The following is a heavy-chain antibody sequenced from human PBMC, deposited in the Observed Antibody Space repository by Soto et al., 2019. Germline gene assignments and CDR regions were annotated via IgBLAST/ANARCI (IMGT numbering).Heavy chain of an antibody. D-gene: IGHD1-1*01. J-gene: IGHJ6*02. CDR2: MSPNSGAT. Sequence: QVQLVQSGAEVTKPGASVKVSCKASGYTFTSYDINWVRQATGQGLEWMGWMSPNSGATGYAQKFQGRVTMTRDTYISTAYMELSHLRSEATAIYYCARGVDAGVDVWGQGSTVTVSS. CDR1: GYTFTSYD. V-gene: IGHV1-8*01. CDR3: ARGVDAGVDV.